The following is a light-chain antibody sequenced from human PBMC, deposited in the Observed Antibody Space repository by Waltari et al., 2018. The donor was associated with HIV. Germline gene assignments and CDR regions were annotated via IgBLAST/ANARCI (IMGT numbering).Light chain of an antibody. V-gene: IGKV1-27*01. CDR3: QKYNSAPWT. CDR1: QGVSNY. J-gene: IGKJ1*01. CDR2: AAS. Sequence: DIQMTQSPSSLSASVGDSVTITCRASQGVSNYLAWYQQKPGKVPKLLIYAASTLQSGVPSSFSGSGSGTDVNLTISSLQTEDVATYYCQKYNSAPWTFGQGTKVEIK.